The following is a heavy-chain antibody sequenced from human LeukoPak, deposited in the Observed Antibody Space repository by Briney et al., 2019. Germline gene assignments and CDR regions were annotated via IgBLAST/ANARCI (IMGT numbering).Heavy chain of an antibody. CDR2: ISGSGGST. CDR1: GVTFSSYA. V-gene: IGHV3-23*01. J-gene: IGHJ4*02. CDR3: AKLLNNRYFDSNFDY. Sequence: GGSLRLSCAAPGVTFSSYAMSWVRQAPGKGLEWVSSISGSGGSTYYADSVKGRFTISRDSSKNMLYLQMNSLRAEDTAVYYCAKLLNNRYFDSNFDYWGQGTLVTVSS. D-gene: IGHD3-9*01.